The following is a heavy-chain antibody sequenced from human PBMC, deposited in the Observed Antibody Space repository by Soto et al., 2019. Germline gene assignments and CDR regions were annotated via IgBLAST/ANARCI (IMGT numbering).Heavy chain of an antibody. D-gene: IGHD3-9*01. Sequence: SETLSLTCAVYGGSFIGYYWSWIRQPPGKGLEWIGEINHSGSTNYNPSPKSRVTISVDTSKNQFSLKLSSVTAADTAVYYCASLRVTGDHYYYGMDVWGQGTTVTVSS. CDR3: ASLRVTGDHYYYGMDV. V-gene: IGHV4-34*01. CDR2: INHSGST. J-gene: IGHJ6*02. CDR1: GGSFIGYY.